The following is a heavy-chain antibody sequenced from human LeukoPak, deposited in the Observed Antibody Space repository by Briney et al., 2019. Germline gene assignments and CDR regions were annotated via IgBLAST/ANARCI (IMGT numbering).Heavy chain of an antibody. J-gene: IGHJ4*02. CDR1: GGSISSDRFY. V-gene: IGHV4-61*02. CDR2: IKSSNT. D-gene: IGHD3-16*01. CDR3: ARVPDWTYVPDY. Sequence: QTSETLSLTCTVSGGSISSDRFYWTWVRQPAGKGLVWIVRIKSSNTNYNPSLKSRVSISLDTSTNQFSLKLSALAAADTAVYYCARVPDWTYVPDYWGQGTLVTVSS.